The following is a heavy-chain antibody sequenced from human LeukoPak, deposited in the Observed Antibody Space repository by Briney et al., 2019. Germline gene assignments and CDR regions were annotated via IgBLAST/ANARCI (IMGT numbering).Heavy chain of an antibody. Sequence: GGSLRLSCAASGFTFSSYWMHWVRQAPGTGLVWVSRINSDGSSTSYADPVKGRFTISRDNAKNTLYLQMNSLRAEDTAVYYCARVIYSSGWYGNWFDPWGQGTLVTVSS. D-gene: IGHD6-19*01. J-gene: IGHJ5*02. V-gene: IGHV3-74*01. CDR3: ARVIYSSGWYGNWFDP. CDR1: GFTFSSYW. CDR2: INSDGSST.